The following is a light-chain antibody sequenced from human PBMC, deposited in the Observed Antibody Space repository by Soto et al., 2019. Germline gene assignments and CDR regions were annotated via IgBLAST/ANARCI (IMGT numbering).Light chain of an antibody. Sequence: AIQLTQSPSSLSASVGDRVSITCRASQGISSALAWYQHKPGKAPKILIYDASSLQSGVPSRFSGSESGTECTLTTSSLHPEDFATYYCKQLKPYPSTFGQGTRLEIK. J-gene: IGKJ5*01. CDR3: KQLKPYPST. CDR1: QGISSA. V-gene: IGKV1-13*02. CDR2: DAS.